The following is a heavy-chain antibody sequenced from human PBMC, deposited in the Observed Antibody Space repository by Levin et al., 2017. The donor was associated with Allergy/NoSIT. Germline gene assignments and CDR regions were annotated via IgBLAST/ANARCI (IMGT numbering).Heavy chain of an antibody. CDR1: XXXXXXXX. CDR3: AKDRDRYGWDFDY. V-gene: IGHV3-23*01. J-gene: IGHJ4*02. D-gene: IGHD5-18*01. CDR2: IGDSGDKT. Sequence: GGSLRLSCGASXXXXXXXXXXXXXXXXXKGLEWVSSIGDSGDKTFYADSVKGRFTISRDNSKDTLYLQMNSLRAEDTALYYCAKDRDRYGWDFDYWGQGTLVTVSS.